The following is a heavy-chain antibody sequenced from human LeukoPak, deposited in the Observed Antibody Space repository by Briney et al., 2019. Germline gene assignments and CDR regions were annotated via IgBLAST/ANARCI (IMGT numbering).Heavy chain of an antibody. D-gene: IGHD6-19*01. CDR1: GFTFGDYL. CDR2: ISGGTT. V-gene: IGHV3-49*03. Sequence: GESLRLSCTASGFTFGDYLMSWYRQAPGKGLEWIGFISGGTTEYAASVKGRFTISRDDSTSIAYLQMNSLTTEDTAVYCCSRGSGWLSVYWGQGTLVTVSS. J-gene: IGHJ4*02. CDR3: SRGSGWLSVY.